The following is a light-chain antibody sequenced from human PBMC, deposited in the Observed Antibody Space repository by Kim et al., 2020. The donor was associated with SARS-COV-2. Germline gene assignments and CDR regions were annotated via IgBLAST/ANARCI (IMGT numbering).Light chain of an antibody. CDR1: SGRIASNY. CDR3: QSYDSSNHGV. J-gene: IGLJ3*02. Sequence: KTVTISYTRSSGRIASNYVQWYQQRPGSAPTTVIYEDNQRPSGVPDRFSGSIDSSSNSASLTISRLKTEDEADYYCQSYDSSNHGVFGGGTQLTVL. CDR2: EDN. V-gene: IGLV6-57*03.